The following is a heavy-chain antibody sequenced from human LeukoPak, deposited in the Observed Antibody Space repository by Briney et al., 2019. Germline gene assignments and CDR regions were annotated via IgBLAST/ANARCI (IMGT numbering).Heavy chain of an antibody. Sequence: SVKVSCKASGATFSSYTISWVRQAPGQGLEWMGRIIPILGIANYAQKFQGRVTITADKSTSTAYMELSSLRSEDTAVYYCARVPGIAVADQAFDIWGQGTMVTVSS. V-gene: IGHV1-69*02. CDR2: IIPILGIA. D-gene: IGHD6-19*01. CDR3: ARVPGIAVADQAFDI. CDR1: GATFSSYT. J-gene: IGHJ3*02.